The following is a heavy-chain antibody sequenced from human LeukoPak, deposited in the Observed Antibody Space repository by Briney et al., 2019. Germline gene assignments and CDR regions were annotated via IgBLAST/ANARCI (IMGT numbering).Heavy chain of an antibody. V-gene: IGHV4-31*02. D-gene: IGHD5-18*01. Sequence: WXRQHPGXXLXXXGYIYYSGSTYYNPSLKSRVTISVDTSKNQFSLKLSSVTAADTAVYYCARVVRGYSYGYAFDIWGQGTMVTVSS. J-gene: IGHJ3*02. CDR3: ARVVRGYSYGYAFDI. CDR2: IYYSGST.